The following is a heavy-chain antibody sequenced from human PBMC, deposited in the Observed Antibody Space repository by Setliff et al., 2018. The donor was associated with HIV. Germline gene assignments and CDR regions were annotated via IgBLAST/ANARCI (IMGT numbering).Heavy chain of an antibody. Sequence: SETLSLPCEVSGVSISKNRNWWSWVRQPPGKGLEWIGEIYFNLQTNYNPAFKSRVSMGLDTSKKQFSVKLSSVTAADTAVYYCARPLTGYSRTHYYNMDVWGKGNTVTVSS. V-gene: IGHV4-4*02. CDR2: IYFNLQT. D-gene: IGHD3-9*01. J-gene: IGHJ6*03. CDR3: ARPLTGYSRTHYYNMDV. CDR1: GVSISKNRNW.